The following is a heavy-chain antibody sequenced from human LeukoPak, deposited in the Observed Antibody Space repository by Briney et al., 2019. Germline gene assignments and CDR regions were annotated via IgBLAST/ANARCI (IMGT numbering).Heavy chain of an antibody. CDR2: IIPIFGIA. Sequence: ASVKVSSKASGGTFSSYAISWVRQAPGQGLEWMGRIIPIFGIANYAQKFQGRVTITADKSTSTAYMELSSLRSEDTAVYYCARGPIYCSGGSCYPDYWGQGTLVTVSS. J-gene: IGHJ4*02. CDR3: ARGPIYCSGGSCYPDY. D-gene: IGHD2-15*01. CDR1: GGTFSSYA. V-gene: IGHV1-69*04.